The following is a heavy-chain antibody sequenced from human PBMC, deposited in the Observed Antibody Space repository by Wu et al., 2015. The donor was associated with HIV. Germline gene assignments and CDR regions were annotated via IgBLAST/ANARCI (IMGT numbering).Heavy chain of an antibody. V-gene: IGHV1-18*04. CDR2: ISISTGNS. CDR1: GYTFTDFF. Sequence: QVQLVQSGAEVKKPGASVKVSCKASGYTFTDFFIHWVRQAPGQGLEWMGWISISTGNSNFAQNFRARVTLTRDTSTNTAYMQLWNLGSDDTAVYYCARDDSVAGPLDLWGQGTLITVSS. J-gene: IGHJ5*02. CDR3: ARDDSVAGPLDL. D-gene: IGHD6-19*01.